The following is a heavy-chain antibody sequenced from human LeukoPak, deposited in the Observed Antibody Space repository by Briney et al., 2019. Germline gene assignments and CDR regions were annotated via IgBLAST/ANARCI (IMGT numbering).Heavy chain of an antibody. CDR1: GYTFTSYG. CDR2: INTNTGNP. Sequence: ASVKVSCKASGYTFTSYGISWVRQAPGQGLGWMGWINTNTGNPTYAQGFTGRFVFSLDTSVSTAYLQISSLKAEDTAVYYCARVGPLNGDYPDYWGQGTLVTVSS. D-gene: IGHD4-17*01. J-gene: IGHJ4*02. V-gene: IGHV7-4-1*02. CDR3: ARVGPLNGDYPDY.